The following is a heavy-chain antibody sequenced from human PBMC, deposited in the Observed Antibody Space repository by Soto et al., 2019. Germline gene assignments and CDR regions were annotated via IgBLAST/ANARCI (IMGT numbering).Heavy chain of an antibody. CDR2: INSDGSSI. CDR3: ARHGYSSGYYYFGY. D-gene: IGHD6-19*01. CDR1: GFIFSSYW. J-gene: IGHJ4*02. V-gene: IGHV3-74*01. Sequence: PGGSLRLSCAASGFIFSSYWMHWVRQAPGKGLVWVSRINSDGSSISYADSVKGRFTISRDNAKNTLYLQMNSLRAEDTAVYYCARHGYSSGYYYFGYWGQGALVSVSS.